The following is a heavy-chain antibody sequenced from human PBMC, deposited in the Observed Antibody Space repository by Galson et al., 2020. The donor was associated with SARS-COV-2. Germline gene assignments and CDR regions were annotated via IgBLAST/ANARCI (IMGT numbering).Heavy chain of an antibody. CDR3: ARDRFVTMVRGVTPLVFDY. J-gene: IGHJ4*02. V-gene: IGHV3-11*06. CDR1: GFTFSDYH. Sequence: GESLKISCAGSGFTFSDYHLTWVRQAPGKGLEWVSYISGSSSLINYADSVKGRFTISRDNAKNSLYLQMNSLRAEDTAVYYCARDRFVTMVRGVTPLVFDYWGQGTLVTVSS. D-gene: IGHD3-10*01. CDR2: ISGSSSLI.